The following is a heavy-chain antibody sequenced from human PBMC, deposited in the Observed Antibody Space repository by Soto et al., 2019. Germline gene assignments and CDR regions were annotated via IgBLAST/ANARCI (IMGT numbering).Heavy chain of an antibody. V-gene: IGHV3-21*01. CDR3: ARQLPFGELSLGF. Sequence: PGGSLRLSCAASGFTFSAYHIYWVRQAPGKGLEWVSSLSSTCTYLNYAASVKGRFSISRDNANRSVFLQMDNMSAEDTAVYYCARQLPFGELSLGFWGQGTLVTVSS. CDR1: GFTFSAYH. J-gene: IGHJ4*02. D-gene: IGHD3-10*01. CDR2: LSSTCTYL.